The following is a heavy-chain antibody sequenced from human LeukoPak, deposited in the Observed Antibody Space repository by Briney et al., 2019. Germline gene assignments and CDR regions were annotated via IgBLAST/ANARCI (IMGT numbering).Heavy chain of an antibody. CDR2: ISGSGGST. Sequence: GGSLRLSCAASGFTFSSYAMSWVRQAPGKGLEWVSAISGSGGSTYYADSVKGRFTISRDNSKNTLYLQTNSLRAEDTAVYYCAQEVYVISRETPTNYFDYWGQGTLVTVSS. CDR3: AQEVYVISRETPTNYFDY. V-gene: IGHV3-23*01. CDR1: GFTFSSYA. D-gene: IGHD1-26*01. J-gene: IGHJ4*02.